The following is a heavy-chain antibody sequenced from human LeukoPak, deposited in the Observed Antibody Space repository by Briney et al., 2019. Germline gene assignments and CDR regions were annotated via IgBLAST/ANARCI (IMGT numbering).Heavy chain of an antibody. Sequence: SETLSLTCTVSGGSISSSSYYWGWIRQPPGKGLEWIGSIYYSGSTYYNPSLKSRVTISVDTSKNQFSLKLSSVTAADTAVYYCARLSGVSGWYGGSYYYYYMDVWGKGTTVTVSS. V-gene: IGHV4-39*01. CDR2: IYYSGST. CDR3: ARLSGVSGWYGGSYYYYYMDV. D-gene: IGHD6-19*01. CDR1: GGSISSSSYY. J-gene: IGHJ6*03.